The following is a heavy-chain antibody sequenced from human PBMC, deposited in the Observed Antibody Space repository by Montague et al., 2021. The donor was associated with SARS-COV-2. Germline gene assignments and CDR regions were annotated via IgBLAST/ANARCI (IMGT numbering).Heavy chain of an antibody. D-gene: IGHD6-19*01. J-gene: IGHJ5*02. V-gene: IGHV6-1*01. CDR3: AGGWLRNGFDP. Sequence: CAISGDSVSSNTAAWNWIWQSSSRGLEWLGRTYYRSKWNNDYAVSVKSRMTIIAAASENQFSLQMNSVTPEDTAVYYCAGGWLRNGFDPWGQGTLVTVSS. CDR1: GDSVSSNTAA. CDR2: TYYRSKWNN.